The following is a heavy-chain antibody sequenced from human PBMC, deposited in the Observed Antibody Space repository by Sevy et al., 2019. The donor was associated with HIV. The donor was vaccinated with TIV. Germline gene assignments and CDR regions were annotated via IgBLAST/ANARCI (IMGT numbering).Heavy chain of an antibody. D-gene: IGHD2-2*01. CDR1: GFTFSSYA. CDR3: AKDQLLPYDAFDI. J-gene: IGHJ3*02. V-gene: IGHV3-23*01. Sequence: GGSLRLSCAASGFTFSSYAMSWVRQAPGKGLEWVSAISGSGGSTYYADSVKGRLTISRDNSKNTLYLQMNSLRAEDTAVYYCAKDQLLPYDAFDIWGQGTMVTVSS. CDR2: ISGSGGST.